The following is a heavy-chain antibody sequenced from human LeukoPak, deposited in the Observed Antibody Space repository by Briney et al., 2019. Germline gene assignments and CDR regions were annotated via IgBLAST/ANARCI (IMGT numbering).Heavy chain of an antibody. J-gene: IGHJ4*02. CDR3: ARDMIDDNSGYYYVPYFDY. Sequence: SETLSLTCTVSGGSISSSSYYWGWIRQPPGKGLEWIGSIYYSGSTYYNPSLKSRVTISVDTSKNQFSLKLSSVTAADTAVYYCARDMIDDNSGYYYVPYFDYWGQGTLVTVSS. V-gene: IGHV4-39*07. D-gene: IGHD3-22*01. CDR1: GGSISSSSYY. CDR2: IYYSGST.